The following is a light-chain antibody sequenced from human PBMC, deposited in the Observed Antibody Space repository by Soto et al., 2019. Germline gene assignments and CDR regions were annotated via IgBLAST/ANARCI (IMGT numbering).Light chain of an antibody. CDR1: RSLLHSNGKTY. CDR2: EVS. V-gene: IGKV2D-29*01. Sequence: DIVMTQTPLSLSVTPGQPASISCKSSRSLLHSNGKTYLSWYLQKSGQAPQRPIHEVSILFSGVPNRLSGSGSGTDFTLEISRVETGDAGVYYCMQSVDNLTFGPGTKLEIK. J-gene: IGKJ2*01. CDR3: MQSVDNLT.